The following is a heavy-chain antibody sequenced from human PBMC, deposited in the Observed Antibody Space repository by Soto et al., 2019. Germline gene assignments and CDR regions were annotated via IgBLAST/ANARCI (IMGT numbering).Heavy chain of an antibody. Sequence: QVQLVQSGAEVKKPGSSVKVSCKASGGTFSSYAISWVRQAPGQGLEWMGGIIPIFGTANYAQKFQGRVTISADESPSTAYMELSSLRSEDTAVYYCARGPAYYYANSPGRYFDYWGQGTLVPVSS. CDR3: ARGPAYYYANSPGRYFDY. CDR1: GGTFSSYA. D-gene: IGHD3-10*01. J-gene: IGHJ4*02. V-gene: IGHV1-69*01. CDR2: IIPIFGTA.